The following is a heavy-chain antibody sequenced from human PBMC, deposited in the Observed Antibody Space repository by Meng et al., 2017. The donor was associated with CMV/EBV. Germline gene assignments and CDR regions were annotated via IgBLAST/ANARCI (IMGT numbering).Heavy chain of an antibody. CDR1: GFTFSSYA. Sequence: GGSLRLSCAASGFTFSSYAMNWVRQAPGKGLEWVSAVTDSGGSTYYADSVKGRFTNSRDNSKNTLYLQMNSLRAEDSAVYYCARGAGPNDYGRSWGQGMLVTVSS. V-gene: IGHV3-23*01. CDR2: VTDSGGST. J-gene: IGHJ5*02. CDR3: ARGAGPNDYGRS. D-gene: IGHD4-17*01.